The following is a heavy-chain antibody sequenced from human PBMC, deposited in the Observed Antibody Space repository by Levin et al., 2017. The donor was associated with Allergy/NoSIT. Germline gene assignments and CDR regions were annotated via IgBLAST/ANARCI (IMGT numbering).Heavy chain of an antibody. Sequence: GGSLRLSCAASGFTFSSYSMNWVRQAPGKGLEWVSSISSSSSYIYYADSVKGRFTISRDNAKNSLYLQMNSLRAEDTAVYYCARGGSTDYYFDYWGQGTLVTVSS. D-gene: IGHD3/OR15-3a*01. CDR2: ISSSSSYI. J-gene: IGHJ4*02. CDR3: ARGGSTDYYFDY. V-gene: IGHV3-21*01. CDR1: GFTFSSYS.